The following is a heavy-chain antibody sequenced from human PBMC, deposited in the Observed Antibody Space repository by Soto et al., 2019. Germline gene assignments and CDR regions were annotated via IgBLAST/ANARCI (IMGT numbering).Heavy chain of an antibody. D-gene: IGHD6-6*01. Sequence: EVQLVASGGGLVQPVGYLRLSCAASGFTFSSYEMNWVRQAPGKGLEWVSYISSSGSTIYYADSVTGRFTISRDNGMNPLYLKMNSLRAEDTAVYYCARDPPWYSSSAGHYSGMDVWGQETTVTVSS. J-gene: IGHJ6*02. CDR3: ARDPPWYSSSAGHYSGMDV. CDR1: GFTFSSYE. CDR2: ISSSGSTI. V-gene: IGHV3-48*03.